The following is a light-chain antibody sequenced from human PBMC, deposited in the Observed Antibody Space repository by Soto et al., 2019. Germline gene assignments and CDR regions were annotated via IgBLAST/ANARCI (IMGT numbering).Light chain of an antibody. CDR1: TSFVGSYNL. CDR2: EDT. V-gene: IGLV2-14*02. Sequence: QSVLTQPASVSGSPGQSITISCTGTTSFVGSYNLVSWYQQHTGKAPQVLIYEDTKRPSGVSNRFSGSISGSTASLTISGLQAEDEADYYCSSYKTTNTYVFGTGTKVTVL. J-gene: IGLJ1*01. CDR3: SSYKTTNTYV.